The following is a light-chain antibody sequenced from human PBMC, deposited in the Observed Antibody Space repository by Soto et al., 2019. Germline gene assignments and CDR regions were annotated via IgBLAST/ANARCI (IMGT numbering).Light chain of an antibody. CDR1: RSNIGDNY. Sequence: QAVVTQPPSVSAAPGQKVTISCSGSRSNIGDNYVSWYQQLPGTAPKLLISDNERRPSGIPDRFSGSKSGTTATLAITGLQTGDEAEYYCGTWDTSLSAYVFAAGTKLTVL. V-gene: IGLV1-51*01. CDR2: DNE. CDR3: GTWDTSLSAYV. J-gene: IGLJ1*01.